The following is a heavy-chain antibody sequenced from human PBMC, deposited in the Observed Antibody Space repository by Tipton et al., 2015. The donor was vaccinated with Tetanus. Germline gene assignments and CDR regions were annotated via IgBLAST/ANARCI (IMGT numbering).Heavy chain of an antibody. Sequence: TLSLTCAVSGDSTRNINYYWGWVRQPPGKGLEWLASIYYSGNTYYNPSLRSRLTISLDTAKNQFSLKMQSVIGADTALYFCARQGMTGYEIFDNWGRGTQVTVSS. CDR3: ARQGMTGYEIFDN. D-gene: IGHD5-12*01. CDR2: IYYSGNT. V-gene: IGHV4-39*01. J-gene: IGHJ4*02. CDR1: GDSTRNINYY.